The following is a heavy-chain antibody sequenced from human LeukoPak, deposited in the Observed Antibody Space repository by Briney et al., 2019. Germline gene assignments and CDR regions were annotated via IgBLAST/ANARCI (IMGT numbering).Heavy chain of an antibody. Sequence: AGGSLRLSCAASGFTFSSYAMSWVRQAPGKGLEWVSAISGSGGSTYYADSVKGRFTISRDNSKNTLYLQMNSLRAEDTAVYYCARERGSSGWYNWFDPWGQGTLVTVSS. D-gene: IGHD6-19*01. CDR3: ARERGSSGWYNWFDP. CDR2: ISGSGGST. J-gene: IGHJ5*02. CDR1: GFTFSSYA. V-gene: IGHV3-23*01.